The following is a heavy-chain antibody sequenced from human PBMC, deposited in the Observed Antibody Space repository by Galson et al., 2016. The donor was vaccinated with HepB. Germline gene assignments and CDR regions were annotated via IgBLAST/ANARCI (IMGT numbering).Heavy chain of an antibody. Sequence: LSLTCTVSGGSISSGGYYWSWIRQHPGKGLEWIGNIYYSGYTYYNPSLKSRVTISVDTSKNQFSLKLSSVTAADTAVYYWARGTPSYFYDSSGNLDYWGQGTLVTVSS. CDR3: ARGTPSYFYDSSGNLDY. CDR2: IYYSGYT. J-gene: IGHJ4*02. CDR1: GGSISSGGYY. V-gene: IGHV4-31*03. D-gene: IGHD3-22*01.